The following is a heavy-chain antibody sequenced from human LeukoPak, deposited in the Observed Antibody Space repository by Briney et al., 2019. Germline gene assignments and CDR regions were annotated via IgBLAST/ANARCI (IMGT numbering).Heavy chain of an antibody. CDR3: ARDLGYFDWLLPDY. Sequence: GGSLRLSCAASGFTFSSYSKNWVREATGKGLEWVSSISSSSSGIYYADSVKGQFTISRDNAKNSLYLQMNSLRAEDTAVYYCARDLGYFDWLLPDYWGQGTLVTVSS. D-gene: IGHD3-9*01. J-gene: IGHJ4*02. CDR1: GFTFSSYS. CDR2: ISSSSSGI. V-gene: IGHV3-21*01.